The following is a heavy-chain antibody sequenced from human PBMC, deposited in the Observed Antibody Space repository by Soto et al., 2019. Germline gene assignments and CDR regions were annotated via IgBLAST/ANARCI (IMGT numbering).Heavy chain of an antibody. CDR3: ARDFTITGTTSYFDY. J-gene: IGHJ4*02. CDR1: GFTFSYYY. D-gene: IGHD1-20*01. V-gene: IGHV3-11*01. Sequence: PGGSLILSCAASGFTFSYYYMSWIRQAPGKGLEWVSYISSSGSTIYYADSVKGRFTISRDNAKNSLYLQMNSLRAEDTAVYYCARDFTITGTTSYFDYWGQGTLVTVSS. CDR2: ISSSGSTI.